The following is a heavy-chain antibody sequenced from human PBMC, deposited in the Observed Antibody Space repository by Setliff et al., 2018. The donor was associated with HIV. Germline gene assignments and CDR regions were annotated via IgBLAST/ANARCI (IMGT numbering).Heavy chain of an antibody. V-gene: IGHV3-15*01. CDR2: INNRPAGGTT. CDR3: TTEDPWLRFGH. J-gene: IGHJ5*02. Sequence: PGGSLRLSCAASGFTFSDVWVNWVRQAPGRGLEWVGRINNRPAGGTTDYAAPVKGRFTISRDDSKTTLYLQMNSLKTEDTAVYYCTTEDPWLRFGHWGQGTLVTVSS. D-gene: IGHD5-12*01. CDR1: GFTFSDVW.